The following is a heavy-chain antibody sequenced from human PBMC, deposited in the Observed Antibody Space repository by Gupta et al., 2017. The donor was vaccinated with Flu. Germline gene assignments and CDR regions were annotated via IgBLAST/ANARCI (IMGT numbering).Heavy chain of an antibody. Sequence: QVQLVESGEGVVQPGRSLRLSCAASGFTFSSYGMHWVRQAPGKGLEWVAVIWYDGSNKYYADSVKGRFTISRDNSKNTLYLQMNSLRAEDTAVYYCARDLWGVHPGKAEGGHYGMDVWGQGTTVTVSS. CDR1: GFTFSSYG. CDR2: IWYDGSNK. V-gene: IGHV3-33*01. J-gene: IGHJ6*02. CDR3: ARDLWGVHPGKAEGGHYGMDV. D-gene: IGHD1-1*01.